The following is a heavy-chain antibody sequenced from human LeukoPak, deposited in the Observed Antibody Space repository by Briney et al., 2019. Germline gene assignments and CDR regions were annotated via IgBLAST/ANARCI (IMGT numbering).Heavy chain of an antibody. CDR2: IKQDGSEK. J-gene: IGHJ4*02. D-gene: IGHD3-22*01. CDR1: GFTFSSYW. Sequence: GGSLRLSCAASGFTFSSYWMSWVRQAPGKGLEWVANIKQDGSEKYYVDSVKGRFTISRDNAKNSLYLQMNSLRAEDTAVYYCAREGYYYDSSGYLDYWGQGTLVTVSS. V-gene: IGHV3-7*01. CDR3: AREGYYYDSSGYLDY.